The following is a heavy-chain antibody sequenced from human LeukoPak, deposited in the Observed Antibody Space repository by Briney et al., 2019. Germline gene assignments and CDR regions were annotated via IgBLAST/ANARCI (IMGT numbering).Heavy chain of an antibody. D-gene: IGHD4-23*01. V-gene: IGHV4-4*07. CDR2: IYTSGNT. Sequence: ASETLSLTCTVSGGSISSYYWSWIRQPAAKGLEWIGRIYTSGNTNYNPSLKSRVTMSVDTSKNQFSLKLSSVTAADTAVYYCARDRGDYGGPDYWGQGTLVTVSS. CDR3: ARDRGDYGGPDY. J-gene: IGHJ4*02. CDR1: GGSISSYY.